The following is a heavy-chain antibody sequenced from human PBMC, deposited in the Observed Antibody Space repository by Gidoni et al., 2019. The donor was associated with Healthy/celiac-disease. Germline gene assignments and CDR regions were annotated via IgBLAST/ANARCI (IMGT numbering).Heavy chain of an antibody. CDR3: ARAYPYYYDSSGYWGYYFDY. CDR2: IYYSGST. Sequence: QVQLQESGPGLVKPSETLSLTCTVSGGSISSYYWSWIRQPPGKGLEWIGYIYYSGSTNYNPSLKSRVTISVDTSKNQFSLKLSSVTAADTAVYYCARAYPYYYDSSGYWGYYFDYWGQGTLVTVSS. CDR1: GGSISSYY. D-gene: IGHD3-22*01. V-gene: IGHV4-59*01. J-gene: IGHJ4*02.